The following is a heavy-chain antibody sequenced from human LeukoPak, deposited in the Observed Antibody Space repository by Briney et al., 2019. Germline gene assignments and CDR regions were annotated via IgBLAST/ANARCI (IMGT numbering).Heavy chain of an antibody. CDR1: GGSISSGDYY. J-gene: IGHJ3*02. V-gene: IGHV4-30-4*01. Sequence: PSETLSLTCTVSGGSISSGDYYWSWIRQPPGKGLEWIGYIYYSGSTYYNPSLKSRVTISVDTSKNQFSLKLSSVTAADTAVYYCARVYVVVTAIPKGPGAFDIWGQGTMVTVSS. CDR3: ARVYVVVTAIPKGPGAFDI. D-gene: IGHD2-21*02. CDR2: IYYSGST.